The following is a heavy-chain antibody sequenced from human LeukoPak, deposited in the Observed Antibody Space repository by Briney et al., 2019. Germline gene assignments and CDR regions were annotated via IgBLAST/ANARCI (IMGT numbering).Heavy chain of an antibody. V-gene: IGHV3-7*01. Sequence: PGGSLRLSCAASGFTFSSYWMSWVRQAPGKGLEWVANIKQDGSEKYYVDSVKGRFTIARDNAKNSLYLQMNSLRAEDTAVYYCASLGGGYSYPNAFDIWGQGTMVTVSS. D-gene: IGHD5-18*01. CDR3: ASLGGGYSYPNAFDI. J-gene: IGHJ3*02. CDR2: IKQDGSEK. CDR1: GFTFSSYW.